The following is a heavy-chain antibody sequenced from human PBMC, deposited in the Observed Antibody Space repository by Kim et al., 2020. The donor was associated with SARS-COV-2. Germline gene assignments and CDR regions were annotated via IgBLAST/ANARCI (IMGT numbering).Heavy chain of an antibody. CDR3: ARDSTFSSSGHYQVY. V-gene: IGHV1-69*06. Sequence: SVKVSCKASGGTFSSYAISWVRQAPGQGLEWMGGIIPIFGTANYAQKFQGRVTITADKSTSTAYMELSSLRSEDTAVYYCARDSTFSSSGHYQVYWGQGTLVTVSS. D-gene: IGHD3-22*01. CDR1: GGTFSSYA. J-gene: IGHJ4*02. CDR2: IIPIFGTA.